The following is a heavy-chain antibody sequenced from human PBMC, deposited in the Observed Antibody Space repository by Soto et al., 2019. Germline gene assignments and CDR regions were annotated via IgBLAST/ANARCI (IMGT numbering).Heavy chain of an antibody. CDR3: ARDTGGWYKTFDY. CDR1: GGTFSSYA. Sequence: ASVKVSCKASGGTFSSYAISWVRQAPGQGLEWMGGIIPIFGTANYAQKFQGRVTITADESTSTAYMELSSLRSEDTAVYYCARDTGGWYKTFDYWGQGTLVTVSS. J-gene: IGHJ4*02. CDR2: IIPIFGTA. D-gene: IGHD6-19*01. V-gene: IGHV1-69*13.